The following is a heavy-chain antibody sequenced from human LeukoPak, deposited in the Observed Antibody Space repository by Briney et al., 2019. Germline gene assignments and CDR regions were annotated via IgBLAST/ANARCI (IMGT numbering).Heavy chain of an antibody. J-gene: IGHJ6*03. V-gene: IGHV1-2*02. D-gene: IGHD3-9*01. CDR2: INPNSGGT. CDR1: GYTFTGYY. CDR3: ARGTSEYYDIMTGLRPYYYYYMDV. Sequence: ASVKVSCKASGYTFTGYYMHWVRQAPGQGLEWMGWINPNSGGTNYAQKFQGRVTMTRDTSISTAYMELSRLRSDDTAVYYCARGTSEYYDIMTGLRPYYYYYMDVWGKGTTVTISS.